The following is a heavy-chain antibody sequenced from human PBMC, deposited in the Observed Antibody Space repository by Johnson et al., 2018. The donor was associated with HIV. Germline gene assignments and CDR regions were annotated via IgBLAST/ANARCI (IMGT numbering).Heavy chain of an antibody. V-gene: IGHV3-43D*04. CDR3: ALEGGGDSAFDC. J-gene: IGHJ3*01. CDR2: ISWDGGST. CDR1: GFTFDDYA. D-gene: IGHD3-16*01. Sequence: VQLVESGGVVVQSGGSLRLSCAASGFTFDDYAMHWVRQAPGKGLEWVSLISWDGGSTGYADSVKGRFTISRDNAKNSLYLQMNSRRAEDTALYYCALEGGGDSAFDCWGQGTMVTVSS.